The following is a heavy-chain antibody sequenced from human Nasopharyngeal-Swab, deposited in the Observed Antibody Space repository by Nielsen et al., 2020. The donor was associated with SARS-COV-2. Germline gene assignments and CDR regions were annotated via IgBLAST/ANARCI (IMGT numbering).Heavy chain of an antibody. D-gene: IGHD6-6*01. CDR3: AREDASPTAFFDS. V-gene: IGHV4-59*01. CDR2: IYYSGNT. J-gene: IGHJ4*02. Sequence: WIRQPPGKGLEWMGYIYYSGNTNYNPSLKSRLTISVDMSKSQFSLRLISVTAADTAVYYCAREDASPTAFFDSWGQGMLVTVSS.